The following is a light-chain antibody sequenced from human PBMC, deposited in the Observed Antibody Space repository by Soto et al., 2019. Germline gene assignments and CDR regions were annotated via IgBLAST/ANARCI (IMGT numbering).Light chain of an antibody. CDR1: QGISSY. CDR3: QKYNSAPRT. Sequence: DFQMTQSPSSLSASVGDRVTITCRASQGISSYLAWYQQKPGKVPRLLIYAASTLQSGVPFRFSGSGSGTDFTLTISSLQPEDVATYYCQKYNSAPRTFGQGTKVEIK. V-gene: IGKV1-27*01. CDR2: AAS. J-gene: IGKJ1*01.